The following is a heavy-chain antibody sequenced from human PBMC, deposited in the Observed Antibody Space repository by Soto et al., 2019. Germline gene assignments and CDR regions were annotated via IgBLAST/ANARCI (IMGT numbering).Heavy chain of an antibody. CDR1: GFTFSNYA. CDR2: VSSSTTNK. CDR3: ANGDYFSYGMDV. Sequence: GGSLRLSCVASGFTFSNYAMHWVRQVPGKGLEWVAVVSSSTTNKFYADSVKGRFTISRDNSMNTLYLQMNSLRHEDTAVYYCANGDYFSYGMDVWGQGTTVTVSS. V-gene: IGHV3-30-3*01. D-gene: IGHD4-17*01. J-gene: IGHJ6*02.